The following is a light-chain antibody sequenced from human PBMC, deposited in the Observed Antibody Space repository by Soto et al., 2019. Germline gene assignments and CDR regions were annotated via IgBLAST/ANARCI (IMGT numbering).Light chain of an antibody. V-gene: IGKV2-28*01. CDR1: QSLLHRSGYNY. CDR2: LGS. CDR3: MQDLQTPLT. J-gene: IGKJ4*01. Sequence: DIVMTQSPLSLPVTPGEPASISCRSSQSLLHRSGYNYLTWYLQKPGQSPQLLIYLGSSRASGVPDRFRGSSSGTDFTLKISRVEAEDVGVYYCMQDLQTPLTFGGGTKVEIK.